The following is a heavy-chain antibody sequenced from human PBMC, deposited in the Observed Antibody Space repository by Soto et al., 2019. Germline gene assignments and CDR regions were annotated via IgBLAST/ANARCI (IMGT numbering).Heavy chain of an antibody. CDR3: ARAGDSGGYYYVNGAFDI. Sequence: ASVKVSCKASGYTFTSYDINWVRQATGQGLEWMGWMNPNSGNTGYAQKFQGRVTMTRNTSISTAYMELSSLRSEDTAVYYCARAGDSGGYYYVNGAFDIWGQGTMVTVS. D-gene: IGHD3-22*01. V-gene: IGHV1-8*01. CDR2: MNPNSGNT. CDR1: GYTFTSYD. J-gene: IGHJ3*02.